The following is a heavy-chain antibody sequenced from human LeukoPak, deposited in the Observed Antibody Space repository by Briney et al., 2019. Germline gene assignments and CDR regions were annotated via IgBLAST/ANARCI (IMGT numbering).Heavy chain of an antibody. CDR3: ARDGYYYDSSIDS. Sequence: PGRSLRLSFSASEFTFSNYAIDWVRQAPGNGLEWVTIISDDGSGKYYADSVKGRFTISRDNSNNTVYLQMNSLRDDDTAVYYCARDGYYYDSSIDSWGQGTLVTVSS. V-gene: IGHV3-30*04. CDR1: EFTFSNYA. J-gene: IGHJ4*02. D-gene: IGHD3-22*01. CDR2: ISDDGSGK.